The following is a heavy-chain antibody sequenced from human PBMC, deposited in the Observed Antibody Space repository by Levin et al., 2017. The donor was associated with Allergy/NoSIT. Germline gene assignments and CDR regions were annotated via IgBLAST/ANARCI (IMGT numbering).Heavy chain of an antibody. Sequence: PGESLKISCAASGLIFSEYAMSWVRQAPGKGLQWVASISDSGDRTYYADSVKGRFTISRDNSVNTLYLQMSSLRVEDTAVYYCAKTLRIGGQGALVTVSS. CDR3: AKTLRI. CDR1: GLIFSEYA. CDR2: ISDSGDRT. J-gene: IGHJ4*02. D-gene: IGHD2-15*01. V-gene: IGHV3-23*01.